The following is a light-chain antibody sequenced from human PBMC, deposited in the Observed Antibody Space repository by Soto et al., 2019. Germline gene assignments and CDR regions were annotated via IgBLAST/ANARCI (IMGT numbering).Light chain of an antibody. V-gene: IGKV1-16*02. J-gene: IGKJ4*01. CDR2: AAS. CDR1: QGIGNY. Sequence: DIQMTQSPSSVSASVGNRVTITCRASQGIGNYLAWFQQKPGKAPTTLIYAASSLQGGVPPNFSGSGSGTDFTLTISSLQPEDFATYYCQQYYDYPITFGGGTKVEIK. CDR3: QQYYDYPIT.